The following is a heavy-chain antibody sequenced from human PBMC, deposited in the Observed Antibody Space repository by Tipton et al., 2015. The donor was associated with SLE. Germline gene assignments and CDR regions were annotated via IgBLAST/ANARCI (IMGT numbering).Heavy chain of an antibody. CDR1: GDSVSSNSAA. CDR2: TYYRSKWYN. V-gene: IGHV6-1*01. CDR3: ARGGGFLEWLLYGAPFDY. D-gene: IGHD3-3*01. J-gene: IGHJ4*02. Sequence: GLVKPSQTLSLTCAISGDSVSSNSAAWNWIRQSPSRGLEWLGRTYYRSKWYNDYAVSVKSRITINPDTSKNQFSLQLNSVTPEDTAVYYCARGGGFLEWLLYGAPFDYWGQGTLVTVSS.